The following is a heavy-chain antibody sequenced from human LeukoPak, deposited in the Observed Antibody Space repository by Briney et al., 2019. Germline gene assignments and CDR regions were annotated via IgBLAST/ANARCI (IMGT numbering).Heavy chain of an antibody. CDR3: YYRVSSGYLT. CDR2: INPNSGGT. V-gene: IGHV1-2*02. D-gene: IGHD3-22*01. Sequence: GASVTVSFKASGYTFTDYYMHWVRQAPGQGLEWMGWINPNSGGTYYAQKFQGRVSMTRDTSISTAYMELSSLRSDDTAVYYCYYRVSSGYLTWGQGTLVAVSS. CDR1: GYTFTDYY. J-gene: IGHJ4*02.